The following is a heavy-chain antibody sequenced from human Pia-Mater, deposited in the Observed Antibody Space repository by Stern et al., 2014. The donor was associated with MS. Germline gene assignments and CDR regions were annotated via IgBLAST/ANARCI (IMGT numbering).Heavy chain of an antibody. J-gene: IGHJ6*02. CDR3: ARSLSTATSYFYYGLDV. CDR2: AIPFLDSS. Sequence: VPLVESGTEIKKSGSSVKVSCKSSGDSFSSYTINWVRQAPGQGLAWEGGAIPFLDSSHYAERFQGRVSLTADKSSTTVYMELNSLRSDDTAVYYCARSLSTATSYFYYGLDVWGQGTTVIVSS. V-gene: IGHV1-69*06. CDR1: GDSFSSYT. D-gene: IGHD1-1*01.